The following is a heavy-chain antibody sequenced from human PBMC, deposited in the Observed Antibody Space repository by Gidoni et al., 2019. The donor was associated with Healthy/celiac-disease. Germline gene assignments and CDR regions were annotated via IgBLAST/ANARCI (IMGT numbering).Heavy chain of an antibody. J-gene: IGHJ3*02. V-gene: IGHV3-23*01. Sequence: EVQLLESGGGLVQPGGSLRLSCAASGFTFSSYAMSWVRHAPGKGLEWVSAISGSGGRTYDADYVKGRFTSSRDNSKNKLYLQMNSLRAEDTAVYYCAKDPASSSFRGDAFDIWGQGTMVTVSS. CDR2: ISGSGGRT. D-gene: IGHD6-13*01. CDR1: GFTFSSYA. CDR3: AKDPASSSFRGDAFDI.